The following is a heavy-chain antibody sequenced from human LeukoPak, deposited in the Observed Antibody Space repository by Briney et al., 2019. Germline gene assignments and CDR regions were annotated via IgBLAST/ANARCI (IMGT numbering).Heavy chain of an antibody. J-gene: IGHJ6*02. D-gene: IGHD3-10*01. Sequence: GGSLRLSCAASGFIFSSYGMYWVRQAPGKGLEWVAVISYDGSNKYYGDSVKGRFTISRDKSKNTLYLQMNSLRAEDTAVYYCARDPYYGSGKYYHGMDLWGRGTTVTVSS. CDR3: ARDPYYGSGKYYHGMDL. CDR2: ISYDGSNK. CDR1: GFIFSSYG. V-gene: IGHV3-30*03.